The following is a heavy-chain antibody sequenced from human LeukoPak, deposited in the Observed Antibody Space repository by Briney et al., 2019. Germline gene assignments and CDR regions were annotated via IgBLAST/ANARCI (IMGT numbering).Heavy chain of an antibody. CDR1: GFTFTSYV. V-gene: IGHV3-23*01. CDR2: ISANGGST. J-gene: IGHJ3*02. Sequence: PGGSLRLSCAASGFTFTSYVLSWVRLAPGKGLEGVSTISANGGSTSYADSVKGRFTLSRENSKNTLYLQMNSLRAEDTALYYCAKDRHGDYGLGALDIWGQGTMVTVSS. D-gene: IGHD4-17*01. CDR3: AKDRHGDYGLGALDI.